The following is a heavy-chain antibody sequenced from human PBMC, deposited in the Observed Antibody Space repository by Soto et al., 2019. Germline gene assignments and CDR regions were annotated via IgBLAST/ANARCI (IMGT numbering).Heavy chain of an antibody. CDR2: IYPGGSDT. CDR3: ARDYSGTDNVYSWWWFDP. D-gene: IGHD2-8*02. CDR1: GYSFTSYW. V-gene: IGHV5-51*01. Sequence: GESLKISCKGSGYSFTSYWIGWVRQMPGKGLEWMGIIYPGGSDTRYSPSFQGQVTISADKSISTAYLQWSSLKASDTAIYYCARDYSGTDNVYSWWWFDPWGQGTVVTVSS. J-gene: IGHJ5*02.